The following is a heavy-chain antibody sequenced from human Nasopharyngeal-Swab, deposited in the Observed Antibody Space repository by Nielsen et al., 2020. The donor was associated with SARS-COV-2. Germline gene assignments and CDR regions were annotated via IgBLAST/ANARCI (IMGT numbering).Heavy chain of an antibody. CDR2: ISYDGSNK. Sequence: GGSLRLSCAASGFTFSSYGMHWVRQAPGKGLEWVAVISYDGSNKYYADSVKGQFTISRDNSKNTLYLQMNSLRAEDTAVYYCAKGDSSNWSDYYMEVWGKGTTVTVSS. V-gene: IGHV3-30*18. CDR1: GFTFSSYG. J-gene: IGHJ6*03. D-gene: IGHD6-13*01. CDR3: AKGDSSNWSDYYMEV.